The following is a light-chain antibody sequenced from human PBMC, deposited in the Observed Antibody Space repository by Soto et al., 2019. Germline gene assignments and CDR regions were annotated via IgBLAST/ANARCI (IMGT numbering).Light chain of an antibody. CDR2: SAS. CDR1: QGINNR. V-gene: IGKV1D-16*01. CDR3: HPTYSTPGALT. Sequence: DIQMTQSPSSLSASVGDRVTITCRASQGINNRLGWDQQKREKARQSLIFSASTLPSGVPSRFSGSGSGTYFTLTTGSRDQQDCGIYFCHPTYSTPGALTFGGGTRVDI. J-gene: IGKJ4*01.